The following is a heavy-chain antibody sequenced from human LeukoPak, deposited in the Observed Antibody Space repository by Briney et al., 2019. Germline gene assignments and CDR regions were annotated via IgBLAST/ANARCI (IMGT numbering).Heavy chain of an antibody. D-gene: IGHD6-19*01. V-gene: IGHV3-23*01. Sequence: PGGTLRLSCAASGFTFSSYVMSWVRQAPGKGLEWVSGISSRGDTTYYSDSVRGRFTISRDNSKNTLYLRMSSLRADDTAVYYCARQPDDFSGWNNGQDFFDYWGQGTLVT. CDR2: ISSRGDTT. CDR1: GFTFSSYV. CDR3: ARQPDDFSGWNNGQDFFDY. J-gene: IGHJ4*02.